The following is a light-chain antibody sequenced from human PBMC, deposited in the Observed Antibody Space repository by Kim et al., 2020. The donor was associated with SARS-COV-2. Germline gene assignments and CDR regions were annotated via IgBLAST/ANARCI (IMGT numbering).Light chain of an antibody. CDR1: QSVSNH. V-gene: IGKV3-15*01. CDR3: QQYNNWPPYT. J-gene: IGKJ2*01. Sequence: VSPGERVTLSCRASQSVSNHLAWYQQRPGQAPRLLIYDASTRATGIPVRFSGYGSGTQFTLTISSLQSEDFVVYFCQQYNNWPPYTFGQGTKLEI. CDR2: DAS.